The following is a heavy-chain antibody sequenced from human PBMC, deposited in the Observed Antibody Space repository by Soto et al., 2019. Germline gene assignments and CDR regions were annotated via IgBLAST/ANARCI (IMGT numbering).Heavy chain of an antibody. CDR2: ISSSSSTI. V-gene: IGHV3-48*01. J-gene: IGHJ4*02. CDR1: GFTFSSYS. D-gene: IGHD2-15*01. CDR3: ARDKGRSPLDY. Sequence: EVQLVESGGGLVQPGGSLRLSCAASGFTFSSYSMKWVRQAPWKGLEWVSYISSSSSTIYYADSVKGRFTISRDNAKNSLYLQMNSLRAEDTAVYYCARDKGRSPLDYWGQGTLVTVSS.